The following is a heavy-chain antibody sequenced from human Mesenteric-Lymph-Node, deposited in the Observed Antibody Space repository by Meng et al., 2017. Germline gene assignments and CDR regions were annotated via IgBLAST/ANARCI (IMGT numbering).Heavy chain of an antibody. J-gene: IGHJ4*02. CDR1: GFTFSSYA. CDR3: AKSYGPRGLYFDY. V-gene: IGHV3-23*01. D-gene: IGHD3-10*01. Sequence: GESLKISCAASGFTFSSYAMSWVRQAPGKGLEWVTAISGSGGSTYYADSVKGRFTISRDNSKNTLHLQRNSLRAEDTAVYYGAKSYGPRGLYFDYWGQGTLVTVSS. CDR2: ISGSGGST.